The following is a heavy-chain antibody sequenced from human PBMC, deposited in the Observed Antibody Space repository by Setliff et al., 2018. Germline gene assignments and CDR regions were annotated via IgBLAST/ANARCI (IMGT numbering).Heavy chain of an antibody. J-gene: IGHJ4*02. D-gene: IGHD2-21*02. CDR2: ISAYNGNA. CDR3: ARSPPTVVVTAIQAIFDY. CDR1: GYTFTSYG. Sequence: GASVKVSCKASGYTFTSYGISWVRQAPGQGLEWMGWISAYNGNANYAQKLQGRLTMTTDTSTSTAYMELRSLRSDDTVVYYCARSPPTVVVTAIQAIFDYWGQGTLVTVSS. V-gene: IGHV1-18*01.